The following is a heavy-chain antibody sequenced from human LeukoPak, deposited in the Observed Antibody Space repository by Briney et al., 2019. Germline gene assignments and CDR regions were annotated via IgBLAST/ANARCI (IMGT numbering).Heavy chain of an antibody. V-gene: IGHV1-2*04. D-gene: IGHD2-2*01. CDR1: GYTFTGYY. CDR2: INPNSGGT. CDR3: ARDFTSHHKEFDY. J-gene: IGHJ4*02. Sequence: ASVKVSCKASGYTFTGYYMHWVRQAPGQGLEWMGWINPNSGGTNYAQKFQGWVTMTRDTSISTAYMELSRLRSDDTAVYYCARDFTSHHKEFDYWGQGTPVTVSS.